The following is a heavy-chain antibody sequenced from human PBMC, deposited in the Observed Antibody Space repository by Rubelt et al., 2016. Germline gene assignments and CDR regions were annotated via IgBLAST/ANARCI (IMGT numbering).Heavy chain of an antibody. CDR1: GFTFDDYA. V-gene: IGHV3-9*01. CDR2: ISWNSGSI. J-gene: IGHJ4*02. D-gene: IGHD6-19*01. Sequence: EVQLVESGGGLVQPGRSLRLSCAASGFTFDDYAMHWVRQAPGKGLEWVSGISWNSGSIGYADSVKGRFTISRDNAKNSLYLQMNSLRAEDTAVYYCARENLSSSGWSEYYFDYWGQGTLVTVSS. CDR3: ARENLSSSGWSEYYFDY.